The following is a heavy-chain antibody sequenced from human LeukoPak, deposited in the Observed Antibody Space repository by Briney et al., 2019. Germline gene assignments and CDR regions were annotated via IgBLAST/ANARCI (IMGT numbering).Heavy chain of an antibody. V-gene: IGHV3-66*01. CDR3: ARVKGSYSFDY. CDR2: IYSGGNT. D-gene: IGHD3-10*01. J-gene: IGHJ4*02. Sequence: GGSLRLSCAASGFTVGNNYMSWVRQAPGKGLEWVSIIYSGGNTYYADSVKGRFTIFRDNSKSTLYLQMNSLRADDTAVYYCARVKGSYSFDYWGQGTLVTVSS. CDR1: GFTVGNNY.